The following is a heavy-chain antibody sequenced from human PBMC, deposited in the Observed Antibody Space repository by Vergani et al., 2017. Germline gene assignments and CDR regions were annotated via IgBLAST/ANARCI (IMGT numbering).Heavy chain of an antibody. CDR1: GFTSGNIG. CDR3: ATKSCGTPGCQIGYFRE. J-gene: IGHJ1*01. Sequence: QVHLVESGGGVVRLGRSLSLSGLASGFTSGNIGMPGVRQARGKGLEWVAVISYDGTQKYYADSVKGRFTISRDNSKSTLYLQMNSLRTEDTAVYYCATKSCGTPGCQIGYFREWGQGTLVTVSS. CDR2: ISYDGTQK. V-gene: IGHV3-30*03. D-gene: IGHD1-1*01.